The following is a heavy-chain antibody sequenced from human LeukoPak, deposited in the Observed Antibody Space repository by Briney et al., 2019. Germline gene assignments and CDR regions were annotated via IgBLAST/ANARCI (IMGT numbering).Heavy chain of an antibody. J-gene: IGHJ6*02. CDR2: ISYDGSNK. CDR1: GFTFSSYA. CDR3: ARDIVAARRYYCYGMDV. D-gene: IGHD6-6*01. Sequence: GRSLRLSCAASGFTFSSYAMHWVRQAPGKGLEWVAVISYDGSNKYYADSVKGRFTISRDNSKNTLYLQMNSLRAEDTAVYYCARDIVAARRYYCYGMDVWGQGTTVTVSS. V-gene: IGHV3-30-3*01.